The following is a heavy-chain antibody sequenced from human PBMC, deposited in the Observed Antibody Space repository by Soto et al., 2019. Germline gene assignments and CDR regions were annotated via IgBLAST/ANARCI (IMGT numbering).Heavy chain of an antibody. J-gene: IGHJ6*02. Sequence: PGGSLRLSCAASGFTFSSYAMSWVRQAPGKGLEWVSAISGSGGSTYYADSVKGRFTISRDNSKNTLYLQMNSLRAEDTAVYYCAKDQRGEYDFWSGPHGGMDVWGQGTTVTVSS. V-gene: IGHV3-23*01. CDR2: ISGSGGST. CDR3: AKDQRGEYDFWSGPHGGMDV. D-gene: IGHD3-3*01. CDR1: GFTFSSYA.